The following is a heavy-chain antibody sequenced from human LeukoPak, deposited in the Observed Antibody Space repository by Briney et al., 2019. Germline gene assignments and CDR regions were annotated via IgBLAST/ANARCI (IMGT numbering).Heavy chain of an antibody. J-gene: IGHJ6*03. V-gene: IGHV1-18*01. D-gene: IGHD3-10*01. CDR1: GYTFTSYG. CDR3: ARARDYGSGSYSGGIYYCYYYMDV. CDR2: ISAYNGNT. Sequence: ASVKVSCKASGYTFTSYGISWVRQAPGQGLEWMGWISAYNGNTNYAQKLQGRVTMTTDTSTSTAYMELRSLRSDDTAVYYCARARDYGSGSYSGGIYYCYYYMDVWGKGTTVTISS.